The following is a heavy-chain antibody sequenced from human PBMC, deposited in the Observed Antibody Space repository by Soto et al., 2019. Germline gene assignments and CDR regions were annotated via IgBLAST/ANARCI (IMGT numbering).Heavy chain of an antibody. D-gene: IGHD1-7*01. CDR3: ARGTNQDYYYYYMDV. Sequence: GGSLRLSCAASGFTFSSYSMIWVRQAPGKGLEWVSSISSSSSYIYYADSVKGRFTISRDNAKNSLYLQMNSLRAEDTAVYYCARGTNQDYYYYYMDVWGKGTTVTVSS. V-gene: IGHV3-21*01. CDR1: GFTFSSYS. J-gene: IGHJ6*03. CDR2: ISSSSSYI.